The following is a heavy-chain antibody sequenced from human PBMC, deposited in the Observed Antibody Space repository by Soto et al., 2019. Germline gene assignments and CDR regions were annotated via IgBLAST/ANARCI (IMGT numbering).Heavy chain of an antibody. D-gene: IGHD1-26*01. Sequence: QVQLQESGPGLVKPSDTLSLTCAVSGYSISSSNWWGWIRQPPGKGLDWIGYFYYSGPTYSNPSLKSRVTMSVDTSKEQFSLKLTSVTAVDTAVYYCARREIQGPIDYWGQGTLVSVSS. CDR1: GYSISSSNW. CDR2: FYYSGPT. J-gene: IGHJ4*02. CDR3: ARREIQGPIDY. V-gene: IGHV4-28*01.